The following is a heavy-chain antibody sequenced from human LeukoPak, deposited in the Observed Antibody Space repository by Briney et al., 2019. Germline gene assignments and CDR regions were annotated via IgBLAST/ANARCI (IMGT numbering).Heavy chain of an antibody. J-gene: IGHJ4*02. Sequence: GGSLRLSCAASGFTLSSYGMHWVRQAPGKGLEWVAFIRYDGSNKYYADSVRGRFTISRDNSKNTLYLQINSLRAEDTAVYYCAKDEAAAGVDFDYWGQGTLVTVYS. D-gene: IGHD6-13*01. CDR1: GFTLSSYG. CDR2: IRYDGSNK. V-gene: IGHV3-30*02. CDR3: AKDEAAAGVDFDY.